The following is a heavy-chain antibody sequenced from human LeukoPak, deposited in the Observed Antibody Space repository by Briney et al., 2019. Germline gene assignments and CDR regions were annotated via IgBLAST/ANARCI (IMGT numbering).Heavy chain of an antibody. Sequence: GGSLRLSRAASGFTFSDYYMSWIRQAPGKGLEWVSYISSSGSTIYYADSVRGRFTISRDNAKNSLYLQMNSLRAEDTAVYYCATLAAGGTWFDPWGQGTLVTVSS. CDR1: GFTFSDYY. J-gene: IGHJ5*02. D-gene: IGHD6-13*01. CDR3: ATLAAGGTWFDP. V-gene: IGHV3-11*04. CDR2: ISSSGSTI.